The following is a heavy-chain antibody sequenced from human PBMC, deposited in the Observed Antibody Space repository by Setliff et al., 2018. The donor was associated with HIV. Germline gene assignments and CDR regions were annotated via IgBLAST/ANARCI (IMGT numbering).Heavy chain of an antibody. V-gene: IGHV4-59*11. D-gene: IGHD2-21*02. CDR1: GGSISSHY. CDR2: IYYSGST. Sequence: SETLSLTCTVSGGSISSHYWSRIRQPPGKGLEWIGSIYYSGSTNYNPSLKSRVTISVDTSKNQFSLKLSSVTAADTAVYYCASTYCGGDCYSRYFQHWGQGTLVTVSS. J-gene: IGHJ1*01. CDR3: ASTYCGGDCYSRYFQH.